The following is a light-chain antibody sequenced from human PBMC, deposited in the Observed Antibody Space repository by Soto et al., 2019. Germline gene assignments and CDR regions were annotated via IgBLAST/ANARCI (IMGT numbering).Light chain of an antibody. V-gene: IGKV3-15*01. CDR2: GAS. J-gene: IGKJ4*01. CDR3: QQYKTCPLT. Sequence: EIVMTQSPATLSVSPGERATLSCRASQSVGNNLLAWYQQRPGQAPRLLIYGASARAAGIPSRFSGSGSGTEFTLTINRLQSEDFAVYYCQQYKTCPLTFGGGTKVEV. CDR1: QSVGNN.